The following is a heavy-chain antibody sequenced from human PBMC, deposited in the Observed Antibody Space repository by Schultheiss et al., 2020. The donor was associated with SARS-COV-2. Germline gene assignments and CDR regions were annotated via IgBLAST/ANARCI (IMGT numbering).Heavy chain of an antibody. D-gene: IGHD6-13*01. CDR3: AREEGRHELGIDY. J-gene: IGHJ4*02. V-gene: IGHV4-34*01. CDR1: GGSFSGYY. CDR2: INHSGST. Sequence: SETLSLTCAVYGGSFSGYYWSWIRQPPGKGLEWIGEINHSGSTNYNPSLKSRVTISVDTSKNQFSLKLSSVTAADTAVYYCAREEGRHELGIDYWGQGTLVTVSS.